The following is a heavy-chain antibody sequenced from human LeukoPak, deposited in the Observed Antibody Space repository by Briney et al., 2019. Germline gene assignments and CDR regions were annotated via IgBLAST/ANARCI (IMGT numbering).Heavy chain of an antibody. J-gene: IGHJ4*02. Sequence: SQTLSLTCAVSGGSISSGGYSWSWIRQPPGTGLEWIGYIYHSGSTYYNPSLKSRVTISVDRSKNQFSLKLSSVTAADTAVYYCARGTVGGLFSGGSYSFDYWGQGTLVTVSS. CDR1: GGSISSGGYS. CDR2: IYHSGST. V-gene: IGHV4-30-2*01. D-gene: IGHD1-26*01. CDR3: ARGTVGGLFSGGSYSFDY.